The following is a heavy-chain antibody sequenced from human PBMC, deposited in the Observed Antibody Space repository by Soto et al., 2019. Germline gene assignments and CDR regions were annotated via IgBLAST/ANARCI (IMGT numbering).Heavy chain of an antibody. CDR1: GGSFSGYY. Sequence: QVQLQQWGAGLLKPWETLSLTCAVYGGSFSGYYWSWIRQPPGKGLEWIGEINHSGSTNYNPSLTSRVTISVDTSKNQFSLKLSAVTAADTAVYYCARGVRLGYCSSTSGYQGLHWYDPCCQVTLVTLAS. D-gene: IGHD2-2*03. V-gene: IGHV4-34*01. CDR2: INHSGST. CDR3: ARGVRLGYCSSTSGYQGLHWYDP. J-gene: IGHJ5*02.